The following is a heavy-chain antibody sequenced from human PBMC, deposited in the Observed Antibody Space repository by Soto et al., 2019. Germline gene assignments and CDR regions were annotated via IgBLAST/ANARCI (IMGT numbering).Heavy chain of an antibody. Sequence: SXTLSLTCTVSGGSISSGDYYWSWIRQPPGKGLEWIGYIYYSGSTYYNPSLKSRVTISVDTSKNQFSLKLSSVTAADTAVYYCARTYYDYVWGSYRSNYFDYWGQGTLVTVSS. D-gene: IGHD3-16*02. CDR3: ARTYYDYVWGSYRSNYFDY. CDR1: GGSISSGDYY. CDR2: IYYSGST. J-gene: IGHJ4*02. V-gene: IGHV4-30-4*02.